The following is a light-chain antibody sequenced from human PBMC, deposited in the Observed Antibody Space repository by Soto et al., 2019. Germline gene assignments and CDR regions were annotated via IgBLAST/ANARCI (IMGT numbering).Light chain of an antibody. Sequence: EIVFTQSPGTLSLSPGERAILSCRASQSVGSLLAWYQHNPGQAPRLLIFDASYRAAGIPARFRGSGSGTDFTLTIDSLEPEDFAVYYCQQRTNWLWTFGPGTKVDIK. J-gene: IGKJ1*01. V-gene: IGKV3-11*01. CDR3: QQRTNWLWT. CDR1: QSVGSL. CDR2: DAS.